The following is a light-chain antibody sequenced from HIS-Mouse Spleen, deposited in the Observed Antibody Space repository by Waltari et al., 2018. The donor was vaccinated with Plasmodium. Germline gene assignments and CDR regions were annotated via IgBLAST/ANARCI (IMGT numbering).Light chain of an antibody. CDR2: QDS. CDR3: QAWDSSTVV. J-gene: IGLJ2*01. CDR1: KMGDKY. Sequence: SYELTHPPSVSASPGQTARITCPGDKMGDKYACWYQQKPGQSPVLVIYQDSKRPSGIPERFSGSNSGNTATLTISGTQAMDEADYYCQAWDSSTVVFGGGTKLTVL. V-gene: IGLV3-1*01.